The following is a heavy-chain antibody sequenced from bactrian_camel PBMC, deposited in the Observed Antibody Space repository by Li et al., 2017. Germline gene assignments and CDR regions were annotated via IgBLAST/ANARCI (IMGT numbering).Heavy chain of an antibody. V-gene: IGHV3S40*01. D-gene: IGHD2*01. CDR1: AYTAC. CDR2: ITTDSRNS. Sequence: VQLVESGGGSAQAGGSVRLSCGASAYTACMGWFRQAPGKEREGVATITTDSRNSFYADSVEGRFTLSLDTAKKMVYLQMNNLKPEDTAMYYCAATTRYAGSWFDRSKWLYWGQGTQVTVS. CDR3: AATTRYAGSWFDRSKWLY. J-gene: IGHJ4*01.